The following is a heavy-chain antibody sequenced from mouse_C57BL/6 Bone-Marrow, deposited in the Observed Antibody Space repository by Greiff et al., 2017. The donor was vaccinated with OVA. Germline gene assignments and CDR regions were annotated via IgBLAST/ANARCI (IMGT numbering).Heavy chain of an antibody. CDR2: IYPGDGDT. CDR1: GYAFSSSW. V-gene: IGHV1-82*01. J-gene: IGHJ2*01. Sequence: QVQLQQSGPELVKPGASVKISCKASGYAFSSSWMNWVKQRPGKGLEWIGRIYPGDGDTNYNGKFKGKATLTADKSSSTAYMQLSSLTSEDSAVYFCARNYYGSSYPLDYFDYWGQGTTLTVSS. D-gene: IGHD1-1*01. CDR3: ARNYYGSSYPLDYFDY.